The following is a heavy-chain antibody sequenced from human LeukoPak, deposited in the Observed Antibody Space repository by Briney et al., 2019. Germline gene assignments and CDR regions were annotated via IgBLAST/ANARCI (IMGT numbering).Heavy chain of an antibody. CDR3: ATSGGTSGPELDC. D-gene: IGHD3-3*01. V-gene: IGHV1-2*02. J-gene: IGHJ4*02. CDR2: INPKSGGT. Sequence: GASVKVSCKASGYTFTGYYMHWVRQAPGQGLEWMVWINPKSGGTNYAQKFQGRVTMTRDTSISTAYMELSRMTSDDTAVYYCATSGGTSGPELDCWGQGTLVTVSS. CDR1: GYTFTGYY.